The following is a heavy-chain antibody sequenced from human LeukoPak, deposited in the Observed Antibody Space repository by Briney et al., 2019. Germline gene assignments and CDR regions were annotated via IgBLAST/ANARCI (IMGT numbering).Heavy chain of an antibody. CDR1: GYTFTSYY. D-gene: IGHD2-2*01. CDR2: INPSGGST. J-gene: IGHJ6*02. Sequence: ASVKVSCKASGYTFTSYYMHWVRQAPGQGLEWMGIINPSGGSTSYAQKFQGRVTMTRDTSTSTAYMELSSLRSEDTAVYYCARISTYCSSTSCPPYYYGMDVWGQGTTVTVSS. CDR3: ARISTYCSSTSCPPYYYGMDV. V-gene: IGHV1-46*01.